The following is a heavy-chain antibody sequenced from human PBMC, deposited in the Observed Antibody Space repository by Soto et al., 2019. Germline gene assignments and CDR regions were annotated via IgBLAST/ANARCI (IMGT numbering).Heavy chain of an antibody. CDR2: VYDSGST. CDR3: ARGYCSSTSCYIWDNWFDP. J-gene: IGHJ5*02. V-gene: IGHV4-59*01. CDR1: RGSINPYY. Sequence: SETLSLTCSVSRGSINPYYWSWIRQTPKKGLEWIGYVYDSGSTNYNPSLKSRVTISVDTSKNQFSLKLSSVTAADTAVYYCARGYCSSTSCYIWDNWFDPRGQGTLVPVSS. D-gene: IGHD2-2*02.